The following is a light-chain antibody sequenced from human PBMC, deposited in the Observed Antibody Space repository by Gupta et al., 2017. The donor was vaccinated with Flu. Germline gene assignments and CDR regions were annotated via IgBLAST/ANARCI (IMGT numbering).Light chain of an antibody. CDR3: QQYDSYSLT. J-gene: IGKJ4*01. Sequence: GDRVTITCRASQSLTSWLAWYQQEPGKAPKLLIYKAPNLESGVPSRFSGSGSGTEFTLTISSLQPDDFATYYCQQYDSYSLTFGGGTKVEIK. CDR2: KAP. V-gene: IGKV1-5*03. CDR1: QSLTSW.